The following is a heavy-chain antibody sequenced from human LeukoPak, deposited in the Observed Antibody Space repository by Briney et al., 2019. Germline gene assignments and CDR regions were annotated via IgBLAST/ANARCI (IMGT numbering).Heavy chain of an antibody. CDR1: GFTFTNNF. CDR2: IKQDGSET. D-gene: IGHD4-17*01. V-gene: IGHV3-7*01. Sequence: PGGSLRLSCAASGFTFTNNFMSWVRQVPGKGLEWVAKIKQDGSETTYADSVRGRFTIFRDNAKNSPYLQMNSLRAEDTAVYYCARGYYGDPSQVYYFDYWGQGTLVTVSS. J-gene: IGHJ4*02. CDR3: ARGYYGDPSQVYYFDY.